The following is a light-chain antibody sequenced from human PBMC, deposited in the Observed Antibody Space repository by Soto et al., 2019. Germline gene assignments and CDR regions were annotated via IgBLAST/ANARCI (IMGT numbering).Light chain of an antibody. CDR2: YVG. J-gene: IGLJ1*01. CDR3: NSYRTVSTYV. V-gene: IGLV2-14*01. Sequence: QSALTQPASVSGSPGQSITIACTGTSSDIGGYNFVSWYQQHPGKAPKLLIYYVGNRPSGVSNRFSGAKSGNTASLTISGLQAEDEAHYYCNSYRTVSTYVFGTGPKLTVL. CDR1: SSDIGGYNF.